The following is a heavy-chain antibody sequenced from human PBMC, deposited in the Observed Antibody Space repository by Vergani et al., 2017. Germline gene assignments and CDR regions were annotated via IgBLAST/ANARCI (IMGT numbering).Heavy chain of an antibody. CDR3: ARNWGLRPDRRANYYLYMDV. J-gene: IGHJ6*03. CDR1: GFTFSDRY. Sequence: EVQLVESGGGLVQPGGSLRLSCAASGFTFSDRYMDWVRQAPGKGLEWVGRTGNKPNSDTTEYAASVKGRFTISRDDSKSSLYLQMNSLKTEDTAVYFCARNWGLRPDRRANYYLYMDVWGKGTTVTVSS. V-gene: IGHV3-72*01. D-gene: IGHD3-16*01. CDR2: TGNKPNSDTT.